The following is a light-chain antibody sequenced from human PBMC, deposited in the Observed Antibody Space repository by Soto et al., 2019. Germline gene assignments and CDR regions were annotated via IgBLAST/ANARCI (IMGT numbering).Light chain of an antibody. CDR2: DAS. CDR1: QSISSW. J-gene: IGKJ2*01. CDR3: QQYNSYPPYT. Sequence: DIQMTQSPSTLSASVGDRVTITCRASQSISSWLAWYQQKPGKAPKLLIYDASSLESGVPSRFSGSGSGTEFTLTLSSLQPDDFATYYCQQYNSYPPYTFGQGKKLEIK. V-gene: IGKV1-5*01.